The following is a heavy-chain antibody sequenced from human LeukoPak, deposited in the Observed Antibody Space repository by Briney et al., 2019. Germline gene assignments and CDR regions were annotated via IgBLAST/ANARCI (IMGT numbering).Heavy chain of an antibody. CDR1: GFTFSSYS. CDR3: AKDRILGGYYYYYMDV. Sequence: PGGSLRLSCAASGFTFSSYSMNWVRQAPGKGLEWVSSISSSSSYIYYADSVKGRFTISRDNSKNTLYLLVNSLRAEDTAVYYCAKDRILGGYYYYYMDVWGRGTTVTVSS. D-gene: IGHD3-16*01. CDR2: ISSSSSYI. J-gene: IGHJ6*03. V-gene: IGHV3-21*04.